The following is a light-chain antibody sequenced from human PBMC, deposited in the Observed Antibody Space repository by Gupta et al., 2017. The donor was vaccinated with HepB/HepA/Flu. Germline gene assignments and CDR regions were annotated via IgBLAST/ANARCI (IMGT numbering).Light chain of an antibody. CDR1: QDIYTW. J-gene: IGKJ4*01. Sequence: DIHMTPSPSSVSASVGDRVTITCRASQDIYTWLAWYQQKPGKAPKILIYAASSLQTGVPSRCRGSGSGTVFTLTINSLQPEDFATYYCHQANSFPRTFGGGTEVNIK. V-gene: IGKV1-12*01. CDR3: HQANSFPRT. CDR2: AAS.